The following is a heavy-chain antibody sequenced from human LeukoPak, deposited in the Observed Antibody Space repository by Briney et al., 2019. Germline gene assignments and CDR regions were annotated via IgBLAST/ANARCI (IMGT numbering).Heavy chain of an antibody. CDR2: IYHSGST. Sequence: SETLSLTCTVSGYSISSGYYWGWIRQPPGKGLEWIGSIYHSGSTYYNPSLKSRVTISVDTSKNQFSLKLSSVTAADTAVYYCARGRGYYDSSGYYWIVQTAFFDYWGQGTLVTVSS. J-gene: IGHJ4*02. V-gene: IGHV4-38-2*02. CDR1: GYSISSGYY. D-gene: IGHD3-22*01. CDR3: ARGRGYYDSSGYYWIVQTAFFDY.